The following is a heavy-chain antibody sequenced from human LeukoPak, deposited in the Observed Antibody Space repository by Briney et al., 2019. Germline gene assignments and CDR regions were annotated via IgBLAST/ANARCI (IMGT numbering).Heavy chain of an antibody. J-gene: IGHJ4*02. CDR2: IIPIFGTA. V-gene: IGHV1-69*13. Sequence: SVKVSCKASGGTFSSYAISWVRQAPGQGLEWMGGIIPIFGTANYAQKFQGRVTITADESTSTAYMELSSLRSEGTAVYYCARGRDGTAMAMIFDYWGQGTLVTVSS. CDR3: ARGRDGTAMAMIFDY. CDR1: GGTFSSYA. D-gene: IGHD5-18*01.